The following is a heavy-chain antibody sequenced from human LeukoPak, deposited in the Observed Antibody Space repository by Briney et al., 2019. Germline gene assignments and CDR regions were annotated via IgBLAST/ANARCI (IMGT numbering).Heavy chain of an antibody. CDR2: ISSSSSYI. J-gene: IGHJ4*02. Sequence: GGSLRLSCAASGFTFSRYSMNWVRQAPGKGLEWVSSISSSSSYIYYADSVKGRFTISRDNAKNSLYLQMDSLRAEDTAVYYCAREPVTGSVYWGQGTLVTVSS. CDR3: AREPVTGSVY. D-gene: IGHD4-17*01. CDR1: GFTFSRYS. V-gene: IGHV3-21*01.